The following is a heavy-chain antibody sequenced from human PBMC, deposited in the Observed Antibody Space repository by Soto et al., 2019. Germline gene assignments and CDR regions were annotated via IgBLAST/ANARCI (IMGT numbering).Heavy chain of an antibody. CDR3: ARGTIAARMAIYYYYYYMDV. CDR2: INYSGST. CDR1: GGSFSGYY. J-gene: IGHJ6*03. V-gene: IGHV4-34*01. Sequence: PSETLSLTCAVYGGSFSGYYWSWIRQPPGKGLEWIGEINYSGSTNYNPSPKSRVTISVDTSKNQFSLKLSSVTAADTAVYYCARGTIAARMAIYYYYYYMDVWGKGTTVTVSS. D-gene: IGHD6-6*01.